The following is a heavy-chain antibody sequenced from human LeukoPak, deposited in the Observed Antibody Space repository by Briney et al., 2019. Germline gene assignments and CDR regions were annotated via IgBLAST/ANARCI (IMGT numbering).Heavy chain of an antibody. J-gene: IGHJ4*02. V-gene: IGHV4-39*01. Sequence: SETLFLTCTVSGGSISSSSYYWGWIRQPPGKGLEWIGSINYSGSTYYNPSLKSRVTISVDTSKNQFSLKLSSVTAADTAVYYCARWHSSGYLDGYYFDYWGQGTLVTVSS. CDR2: INYSGST. D-gene: IGHD3-22*01. CDR3: ARWHSSGYLDGYYFDY. CDR1: GGSISSSSYY.